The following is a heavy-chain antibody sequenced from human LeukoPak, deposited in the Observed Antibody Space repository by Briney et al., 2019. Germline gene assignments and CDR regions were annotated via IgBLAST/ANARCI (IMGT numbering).Heavy chain of an antibody. CDR1: GYSISSGHY. V-gene: IGHV4-38-2*02. D-gene: IGHD4-17*01. CDR2: MFHSGST. CDR3: ARAGTNLGDYDY. J-gene: IGHJ4*02. Sequence: SETLSLTCTVSGYSISSGHYWAWIRQSPEKGLECIATMFHSGSTYYNPSLKSRVTTSADTSKNEFSLNLSSVTAADTAVYYCARAGTNLGDYDYWGQGTLVTVSS.